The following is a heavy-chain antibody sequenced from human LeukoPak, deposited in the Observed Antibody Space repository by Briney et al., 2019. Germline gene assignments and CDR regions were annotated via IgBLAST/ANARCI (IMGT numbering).Heavy chain of an antibody. V-gene: IGHV4-31*03. CDR3: ARDGSSGWRFSYYFDY. J-gene: IGHJ4*02. CDR1: GGSISSGSYY. Sequence: MPSQTLSLTCTVSGGSISSGSYYWSWIRQPPGKGLEWIGEINHSGSTNYNPSLKSRVTISVDTSKNQFSLKLSSVTAADTAVYYCARDGSSGWRFSYYFDYWGQGTLVTVSS. D-gene: IGHD6-19*01. CDR2: INHSGST.